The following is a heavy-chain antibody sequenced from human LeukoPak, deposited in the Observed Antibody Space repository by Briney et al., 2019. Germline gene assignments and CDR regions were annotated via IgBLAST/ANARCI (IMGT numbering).Heavy chain of an antibody. CDR3: ARPGQYSSGYPFDY. D-gene: IGHD6-19*01. V-gene: IGHV4-34*01. CDR2: INHSGST. CDR1: GGSFSGYY. Sequence: ASETLSLTCAVYGGSFSGYYWSWIRQPPGKGLEWIGEINHSGSTNYNPSLKSRVTISVDASKNQFSLKLSSVTAADTAVYYCARPGQYSSGYPFDYWGQGTLVTVSS. J-gene: IGHJ4*02.